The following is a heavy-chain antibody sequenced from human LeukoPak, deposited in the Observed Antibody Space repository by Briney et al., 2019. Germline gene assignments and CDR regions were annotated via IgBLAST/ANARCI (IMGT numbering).Heavy chain of an antibody. V-gene: IGHV3-7*01. D-gene: IGHD5-18*01. Sequence: GGSLRLSCAASGFTFSSYWMSWVRQAPGKGLEWVANIKQDGSEKYYVDSVKGRFTISRDNAKNSLYLQMNSLRAEDTAVYYCASGYSYGYRNFDYWGQGTLVTVSS. CDR1: GFTFSSYW. CDR3: ASGYSYGYRNFDY. J-gene: IGHJ4*02. CDR2: IKQDGSEK.